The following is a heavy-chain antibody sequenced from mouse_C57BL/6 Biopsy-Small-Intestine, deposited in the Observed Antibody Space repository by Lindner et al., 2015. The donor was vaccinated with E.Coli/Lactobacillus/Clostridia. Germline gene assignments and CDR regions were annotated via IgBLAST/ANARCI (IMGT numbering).Heavy chain of an antibody. CDR3: ARRFYTMDS. CDR2: ILPGSGST. V-gene: IGHV1-9*01. Sequence: VQLQESGVEVMRPGASVKFSCKATDYTFTGYWIEWIKQRPGHGLEWIGEILPGSGSTKYNEKFRGKATFTADTSSNTAYMHLISLTVEDSAIYYCARRFYTMDSWGQGTSVTVSS. J-gene: IGHJ4*01. CDR1: DYTFTGYW.